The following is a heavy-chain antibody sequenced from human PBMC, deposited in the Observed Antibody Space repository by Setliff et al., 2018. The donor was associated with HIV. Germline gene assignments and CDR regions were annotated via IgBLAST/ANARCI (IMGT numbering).Heavy chain of an antibody. Sequence: GGSLRLSCATSGFAFSDYDFHWVRQVTGEGLEWVSAIGTGGDTYYADSVKGRFIISRDNSQNTLYLQMNSLRADDTAIYYCAKGFRPVDTALVSGPTYWGQGIRVTVSS. CDR1: GFAFSDYD. J-gene: IGHJ4*02. CDR3: AKGFRPVDTALVSGPTY. CDR2: IGTGGDT. V-gene: IGHV3-13*01. D-gene: IGHD5-18*01.